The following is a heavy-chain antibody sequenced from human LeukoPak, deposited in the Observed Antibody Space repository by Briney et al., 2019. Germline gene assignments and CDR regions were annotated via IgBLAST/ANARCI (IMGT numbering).Heavy chain of an antibody. D-gene: IGHD3-3*01. V-gene: IGHV3-23*01. J-gene: IGHJ4*02. CDR3: AKCAPDDYDFYGGYYPLGH. CDR2: ISGSGETT. Sequence: GGSLRISCAASGFTFSSYAMTWVRQAPGKGLEWVSVISGSGETTYYGDSVKGRFPISRDNSKNTLYLKMNRLTAEDTAVYYCAKCAPDDYDFYGGYYPLGHRGQGALVSVSS. CDR1: GFTFSSYA.